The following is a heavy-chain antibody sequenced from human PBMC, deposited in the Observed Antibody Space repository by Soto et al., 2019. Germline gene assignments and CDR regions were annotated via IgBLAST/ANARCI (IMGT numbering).Heavy chain of an antibody. Sequence: SETLSLTCAVYGGSFSGYYWSWIRQPPGKGLEWIGGINHSGSTNYNPSLKSRVTISVDTSKNQFSLKLSSVTAADTAVYYCASKSDSSSWAVPTFDYWGQGTLVTVSS. CDR3: ASKSDSSSWAVPTFDY. D-gene: IGHD6-13*01. CDR1: GGSFSGYY. V-gene: IGHV4-34*01. J-gene: IGHJ4*02. CDR2: INHSGST.